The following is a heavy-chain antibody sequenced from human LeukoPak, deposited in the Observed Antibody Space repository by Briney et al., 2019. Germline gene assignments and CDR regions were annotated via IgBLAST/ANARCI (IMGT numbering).Heavy chain of an antibody. CDR2: VYYTGTT. V-gene: IGHV4-59*01. Sequence: SGTLSLTCTVSGGFITSYYWSWIRQPPGKGLEWIGLVYYTGTTTYNPSLKSRVTISVDTSKNQFSLKPSSVTAADTAVYYCATRRVGAAYFDYWGQGTLVTVSS. J-gene: IGHJ4*02. CDR1: GGFITSYY. D-gene: IGHD1-26*01. CDR3: ATRRVGAAYFDY.